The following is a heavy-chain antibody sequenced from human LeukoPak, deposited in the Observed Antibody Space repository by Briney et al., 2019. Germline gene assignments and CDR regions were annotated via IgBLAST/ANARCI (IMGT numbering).Heavy chain of an antibody. V-gene: IGHV3-48*03. J-gene: IGHJ6*03. CDR1: GFTFSSYE. Sequence: GGSLRLSCAASGFTFSSYEMNWVRQAPGKGLEWVSYISSSGRIIYYADSVKGRFTISRDNAKNSLYLEMNSLRAEDTAVYYCAGEGPLLGCQYMDVWGKGTTVTISS. D-gene: IGHD4/OR15-4a*01. CDR2: ISSSGRII. CDR3: AGEGPLLGCQYMDV.